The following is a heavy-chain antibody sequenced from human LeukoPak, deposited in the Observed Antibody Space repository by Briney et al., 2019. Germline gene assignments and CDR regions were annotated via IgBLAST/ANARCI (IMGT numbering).Heavy chain of an antibody. Sequence: ASVKVSCKASGYTFTGYYMHWVRQAPGQGLEWMGWINPNSGGTNYAQKFQGRVTMTRDTSISTAYMELNRLRSDDTAVYYCARELHGSGSYSFDYWGQGTLVTVSS. CDR1: GYTFTGYY. V-gene: IGHV1-2*02. CDR3: ARELHGSGSYSFDY. D-gene: IGHD3-10*01. CDR2: INPNSGGT. J-gene: IGHJ4*02.